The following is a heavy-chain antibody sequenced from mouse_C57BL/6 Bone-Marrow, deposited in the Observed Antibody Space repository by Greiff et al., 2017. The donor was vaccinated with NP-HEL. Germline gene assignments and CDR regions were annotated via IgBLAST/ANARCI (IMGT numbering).Heavy chain of an antibody. D-gene: IGHD1-1*02. CDR3: AREVYGLGADY. V-gene: IGHV5-4*01. Sequence: EVMLVESGGGLVKPGGSLKLSCAASGFTFSSYAMSWVRQTPEKRLEWVATISDGGSYTYYPDNVKGRFTISRDNAKNNLYLQMSHLKSEDTAMYYCAREVYGLGADYWGQGTTLTVSS. CDR1: GFTFSSYA. CDR2: ISDGGSYT. J-gene: IGHJ2*01.